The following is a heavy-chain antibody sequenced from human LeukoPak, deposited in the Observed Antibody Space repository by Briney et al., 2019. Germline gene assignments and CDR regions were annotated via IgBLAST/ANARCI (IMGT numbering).Heavy chain of an antibody. J-gene: IGHJ4*02. V-gene: IGHV2-5*01. CDR2: IYWNDDK. Sequence: SGPTLVNPTQTLTLTCTFSGFSLSASGVGVGWIRQPPGKALEWLALIYWNDDKDYSPSLKSRLTIPKDTSKNQVVLTMTNMDPVDTVTYYCAHEKSSARVFDSWGQGTLVTVSS. D-gene: IGHD2-2*01. CDR1: GFSLSASGVG. CDR3: AHEKSSARVFDS.